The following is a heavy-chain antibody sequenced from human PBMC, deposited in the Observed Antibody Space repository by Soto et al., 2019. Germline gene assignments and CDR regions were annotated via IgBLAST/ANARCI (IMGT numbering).Heavy chain of an antibody. Sequence: GGSLRLSCAASGFTFSNAWMNWVRQAPGKGLEWVGRIKSKTDGGTTDYAAPVKGRFTISRDDSKNTLYLQMNSLKTEDTAVYYCTRIVVVITTYYFDYWGQGTLVTVSS. CDR2: IKSKTDGGTT. D-gene: IGHD3-22*01. J-gene: IGHJ4*02. CDR1: GFTFSNAW. CDR3: TRIVVVITTYYFDY. V-gene: IGHV3-15*07.